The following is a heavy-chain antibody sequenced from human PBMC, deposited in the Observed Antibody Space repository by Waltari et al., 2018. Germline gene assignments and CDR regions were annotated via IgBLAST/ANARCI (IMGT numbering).Heavy chain of an antibody. Sequence: EVQLVQSGAEVKKPGESLKISCKGSGYRFTIYWIGWVRQMPGKGLEWMGFVYPGDSDTRYSQSFQGQVTISADKSISTAYMQWSSLRASDTAMYYCARAYASGDDAFDLWGQGTVVTVSS. D-gene: IGHD2-2*01. V-gene: IGHV5-51*01. CDR3: ARAYASGDDAFDL. J-gene: IGHJ3*01. CDR1: GYRFTIYW. CDR2: VYPGDSDT.